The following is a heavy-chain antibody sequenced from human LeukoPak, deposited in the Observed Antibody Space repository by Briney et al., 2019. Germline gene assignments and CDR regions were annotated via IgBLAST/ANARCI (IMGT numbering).Heavy chain of an antibody. D-gene: IGHD1-26*01. V-gene: IGHV3-48*01. J-gene: IGHJ4*02. CDR1: GFTFSSYS. CDR2: ISSISSTI. Sequence: PGGSLRLSCAASGFTFSSYSMNWVRQAAGKGLEWVSYISSISSTIYYADSVKGRFTISRDNAKNSLYLQMNSLRAEDTAVYYCAREWELLFDYWGQGTLVTVSS. CDR3: AREWELLFDY.